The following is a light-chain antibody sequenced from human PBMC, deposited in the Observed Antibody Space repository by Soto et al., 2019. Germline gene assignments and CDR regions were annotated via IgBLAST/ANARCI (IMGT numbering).Light chain of an antibody. CDR2: DVS. J-gene: IGLJ1*01. Sequence: QSALTQPASVSGSPGQSITISCTGTSSDVGGYNYVSWYQHHPGKAPKLMIYDVSNRPSGVSNRFSGSKSGNTASLTISGLQAEDEADYYCTSYRSGSTLYVFGPGTKVTVL. CDR3: TSYRSGSTLYV. CDR1: SSDVGGYNY. V-gene: IGLV2-14*03.